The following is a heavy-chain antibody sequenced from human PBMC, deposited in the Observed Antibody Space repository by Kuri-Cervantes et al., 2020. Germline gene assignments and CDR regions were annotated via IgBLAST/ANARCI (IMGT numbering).Heavy chain of an antibody. J-gene: IGHJ6*02. CDR1: GFTFSSYG. Sequence: GGSLRLSCAASGFTFSSYGMHWVRQAPGKGLEWVAVISYDGSNKYYADSVKGRFTISRDNSKNTLYLQMNSLRAEDTAVYYCAKVPAASYYYGMDVWGQGTTVTVSS. D-gene: IGHD2-2*01. CDR3: AKVPAASYYYGMDV. CDR2: ISYDGSNK. V-gene: IGHV3-30*18.